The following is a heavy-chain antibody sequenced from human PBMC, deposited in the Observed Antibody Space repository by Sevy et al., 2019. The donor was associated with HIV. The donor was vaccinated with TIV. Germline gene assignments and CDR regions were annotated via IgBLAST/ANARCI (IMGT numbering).Heavy chain of an antibody. D-gene: IGHD6-13*01. CDR3: ARGEDSSSPYGMDV. Sequence: SETLSLTCTVSGGSISSGDYCWSWIRQPPGKGLEWIGYIYYSGSTYYNPSLKSRVTISVDTSKNQFSLKLSSVTAADTAVYYCARGEDSSSPYGMDVWGQGTTVTVSS. J-gene: IGHJ6*02. CDR2: IYYSGST. V-gene: IGHV4-30-4*01. CDR1: GGSISSGDYC.